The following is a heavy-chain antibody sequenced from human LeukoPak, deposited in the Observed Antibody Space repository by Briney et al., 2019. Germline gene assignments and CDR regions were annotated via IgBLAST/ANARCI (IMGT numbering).Heavy chain of an antibody. Sequence: GGSLRLSCAASGFTFSDYAMHWVREAPGKRLEWVAVISYDGSNEYYADSVKGRFTISRDDSKNTVYLQMNSLRAEDTAIYYCARGTNYYGSRWGQGTLVTVSS. CDR3: ARGTNYYGSR. V-gene: IGHV3-30-3*01. J-gene: IGHJ4*02. CDR2: ISYDGSNE. D-gene: IGHD3-10*01. CDR1: GFTFSDYA.